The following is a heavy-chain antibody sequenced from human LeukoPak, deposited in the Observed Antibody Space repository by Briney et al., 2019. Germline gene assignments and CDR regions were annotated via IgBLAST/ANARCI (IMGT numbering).Heavy chain of an antibody. V-gene: IGHV4-59*12. CDR3: AMAAGTAFDY. Sequence: SETLSLTCTVSGGSINSYYWSWIRQPPGKGLEWIGYIYDSGSTNYNPSLKSRVTISVDTSKNQFSLKLSSVTAADTAVYYCAMAAGTAFDYWGQGTLVTVSS. J-gene: IGHJ4*02. CDR2: IYDSGST. D-gene: IGHD2-8*01. CDR1: GGSINSYY.